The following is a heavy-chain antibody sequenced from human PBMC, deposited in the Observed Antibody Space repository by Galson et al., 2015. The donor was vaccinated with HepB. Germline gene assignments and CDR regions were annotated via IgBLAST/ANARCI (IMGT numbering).Heavy chain of an antibody. V-gene: IGHV3-11*06. CDR1: GFTFSDYY. J-gene: IGHJ4*02. CDR2: ISSSSSYT. D-gene: IGHD3-16*02. CDR3: ARDLQIVTVHDY. Sequence: SLRLSCAASGFTFSDYYMSWIRQAPGKGLEWVSYISSSSSYTNYADSVKGRFTISRDNAKNSLYLQMNSLRAEDTAVYYCARDLQIVTVHDYWGQGTLVTVSS.